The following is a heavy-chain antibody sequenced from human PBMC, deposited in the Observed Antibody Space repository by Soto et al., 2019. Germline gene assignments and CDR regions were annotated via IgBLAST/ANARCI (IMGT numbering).Heavy chain of an antibody. Sequence: QVQLVQSGAEVKKPGSSVKVSCKASGGTFSSYTISWVRQAPGQGLEWMGRIIPILGIANYPQKFQGRVTMTADKSTSTAYMELSRLRSEDTAVYDCARAGYGDSSQDSGAPWGQGTLVTVSS. V-gene: IGHV1-69*02. CDR1: GGTFSSYT. CDR2: IIPILGIA. J-gene: IGHJ5*02. CDR3: ARAGYGDSSQDSGAP. D-gene: IGHD4-17*01.